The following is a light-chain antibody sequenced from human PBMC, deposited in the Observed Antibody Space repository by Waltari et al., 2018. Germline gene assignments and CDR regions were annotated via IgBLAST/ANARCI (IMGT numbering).Light chain of an antibody. CDR2: ADS. V-gene: IGLV3-21*02. Sequence: SYVLTQPPSVSVAPGQTARITCGGNNIGRQSVHWYQQKSGQAPVMVVYADSDRPSGIPERFSGSKSGTTATLTIRGVEAGDEADYYCQVWDTNSDHLYVFGSGTKVTVL. CDR3: QVWDTNSDHLYV. J-gene: IGLJ1*01. CDR1: NIGRQS.